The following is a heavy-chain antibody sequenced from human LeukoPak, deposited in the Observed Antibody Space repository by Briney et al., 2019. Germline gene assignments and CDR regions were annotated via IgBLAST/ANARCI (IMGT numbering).Heavy chain of an antibody. CDR2: KDYSGST. Sequence: SETLSLTCTVSGGSISRYYWSWIRQPPGKGLEWIGYKDYSGSTNYNPSLKSRVTISVDTSKNQFSLKLSSVTAADTAVYYCARDSPFDPWGQGTLVTVSS. CDR3: ARDSPFDP. CDR1: GGSISRYY. V-gene: IGHV4-59*01. J-gene: IGHJ5*02.